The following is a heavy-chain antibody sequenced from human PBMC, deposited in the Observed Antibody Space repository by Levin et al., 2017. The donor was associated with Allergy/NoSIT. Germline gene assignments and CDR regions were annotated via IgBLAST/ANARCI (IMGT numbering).Heavy chain of an antibody. Sequence: SCAASGFTFSDYYMSWIRQAPGKGLEWVSYISSSGSTIYYADSVKGRFTISRDNAKNSLYLQMNSLRAEDTAVYYCARGSSVITMIVVDPTPFDYWGQGTLVTVSS. D-gene: IGHD3-22*01. CDR3: ARGSSVITMIVVDPTPFDY. CDR2: ISSSGSTI. J-gene: IGHJ4*02. CDR1: GFTFSDYY. V-gene: IGHV3-11*01.